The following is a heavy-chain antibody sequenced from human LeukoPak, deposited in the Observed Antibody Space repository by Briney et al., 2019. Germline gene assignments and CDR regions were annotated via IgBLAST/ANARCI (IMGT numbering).Heavy chain of an antibody. D-gene: IGHD6-19*01. CDR2: IYYSGST. CDR3: AREVAGTSGWYKAALRWYFDL. Sequence: PSETLSLTCTVSGGSISSYYWSWIRQPPGKGLEWIGYIYYSGSTNYNPSLNSRVTISVDTSKNQFSLKLTSVTAADTAVYYCAREVAGTSGWYKAALRWYFDLWGRGTLVTVSS. V-gene: IGHV4-59*12. CDR1: GGSISSYY. J-gene: IGHJ2*01.